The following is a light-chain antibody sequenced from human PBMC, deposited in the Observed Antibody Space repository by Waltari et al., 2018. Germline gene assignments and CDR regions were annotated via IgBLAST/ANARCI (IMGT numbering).Light chain of an antibody. Sequence: QSVLTQPPSASGTPGQRVTISCSGRGSNIGSNSLYWYQQFPGSAPKLLMYRNDQRPSGVPDRFSGSKSGTSGSLAISGLRSEDEADYYCAAWDGSLSGWLFGGGTKLTVL. CDR2: RND. V-gene: IGLV1-47*01. J-gene: IGLJ3*02. CDR3: AAWDGSLSGWL. CDR1: GSNIGSNS.